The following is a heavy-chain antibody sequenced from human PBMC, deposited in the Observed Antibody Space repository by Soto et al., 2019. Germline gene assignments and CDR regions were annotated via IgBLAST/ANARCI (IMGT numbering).Heavy chain of an antibody. CDR1: RYTFTSYD. J-gene: IGHJ6*02. CDR2: MNPNSGNT. D-gene: IGHD1-1*01. CDR3: ARGQEFWWNAGPLGIHDLDI. V-gene: IGHV1-8*01. Sequence: QVQLVQSGAEVKKSGASVKISCKASRYTFTSYDINWVRQATGQGLEWMGWMNPNSGNTGYAQKLQGRITMTRNTSINTAYMELSSLRFDDTAAYYCARGQEFWWNAGPLGIHDLDIWGQGTTVTVSS.